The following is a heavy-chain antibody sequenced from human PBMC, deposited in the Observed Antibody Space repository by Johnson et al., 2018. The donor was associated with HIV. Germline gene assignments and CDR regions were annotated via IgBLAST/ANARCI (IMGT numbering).Heavy chain of an antibody. CDR3: AKCIWGSSLIDVFDI. V-gene: IGHV3-30*04. D-gene: IGHD3-16*01. CDR1: GFTLSSYA. J-gene: IGHJ3*02. CDR2: ISYDGSNK. Sequence: VQLVESGGGLVQPGGSLRLSCAASGFTLSSYAMNWVRQAPGKGLEWVAVISYDGSNKYYAVSVKGRFTISRDNSKNTLYLQMNSLRVEDTAVYYCAKCIWGSSLIDVFDIWGQGTTVIVSS.